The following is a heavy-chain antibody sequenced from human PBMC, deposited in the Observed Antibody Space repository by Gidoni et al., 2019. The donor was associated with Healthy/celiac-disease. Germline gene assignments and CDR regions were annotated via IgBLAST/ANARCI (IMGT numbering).Heavy chain of an antibody. CDR1: GGSISSSSYY. CDR3: ARPTGYSYGPNWFDP. V-gene: IGHV4-39*01. CDR2: IYYSGST. J-gene: IGHJ5*02. Sequence: QLQLQESGPGLVKPSETLSLTCTVSGGSISSSSYYWGWIRQPPGKEQEWIGSIYYSGSTYYNPSLKSRVTISVDTSKNQFSLKLSSVTAADTAVYYCARPTGYSYGPNWFDPWGQGTLVTVSS. D-gene: IGHD5-18*01.